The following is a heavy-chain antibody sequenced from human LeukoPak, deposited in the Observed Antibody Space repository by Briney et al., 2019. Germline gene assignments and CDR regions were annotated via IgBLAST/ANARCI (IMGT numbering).Heavy chain of an antibody. Sequence: ASETLSLTCTVSGGSISSGSYYWSWIRQPAGKGLEWIGRIYASGSTNYNPSLKSRVTISVDTSKNQFSLKLSSVTAADTAVYYCARKERPKLSFDPWGQGTLVTVSS. V-gene: IGHV4-61*02. D-gene: IGHD1-1*01. J-gene: IGHJ5*02. CDR3: ARKERPKLSFDP. CDR2: IYASGST. CDR1: GGSISSGSYY.